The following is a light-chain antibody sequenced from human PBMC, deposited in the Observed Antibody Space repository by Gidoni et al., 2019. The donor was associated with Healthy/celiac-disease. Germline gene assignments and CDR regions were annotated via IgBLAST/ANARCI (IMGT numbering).Light chain of an antibody. Sequence: SVTITCRASQSISSYLNWYQQKPGKAPKLLIYAASSLQSWVPSRFSGSGSGTDFTLTISSLHPEDFATYYCQQSYSTPPGTFGQGTKVEIK. V-gene: IGKV1-39*01. CDR1: QSISSY. CDR3: QQSYSTPPGT. CDR2: AAS. J-gene: IGKJ1*01.